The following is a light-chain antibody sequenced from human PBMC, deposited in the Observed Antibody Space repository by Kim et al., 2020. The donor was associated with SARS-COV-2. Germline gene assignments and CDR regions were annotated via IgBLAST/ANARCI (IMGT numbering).Light chain of an antibody. CDR2: GAS. CDR1: QGVSNS. V-gene: IGKV1-NL1*01. J-gene: IGKJ1*01. CDR3: QQSYGFPWT. Sequence: ASVGGTVTITCRASQGVSNSLAWYQHKPGKAPKLLIYGASRLQSGVPSRFSGSGSGTDYTLTISSLQPEDLGTFYCQQSYGFPWTFGQGTKVDIK.